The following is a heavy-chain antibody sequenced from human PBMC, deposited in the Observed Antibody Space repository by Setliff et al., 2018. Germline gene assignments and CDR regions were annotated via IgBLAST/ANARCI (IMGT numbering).Heavy chain of an antibody. V-gene: IGHV3-48*03. Sequence: PGGSLRLSCAGSGFAFSGDDMHWVRQAPGKGLEWVSYINNRGDTIYYADSVRGRFTISRDNAKNSVYLQMNSLRAEDTAIYFCARDSPIRLGVIPSWGPGTLVTSPQ. CDR1: GFAFSGDD. CDR2: INNRGDTI. CDR3: ARDSPIRLGVIPS. D-gene: IGHD2-21*01. J-gene: IGHJ4*02.